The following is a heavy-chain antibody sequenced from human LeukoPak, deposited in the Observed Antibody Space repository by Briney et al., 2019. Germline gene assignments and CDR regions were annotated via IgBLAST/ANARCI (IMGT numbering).Heavy chain of an antibody. CDR2: IYSGGST. Sequence: GGSLRLSCAASGFTVSSNYMSWVRQAPVKGLEWVSVIYSGGSTYYADSVKGRFTISRDNSKNTLYLQMNSLRAEDTAVYYCVTTTGIGYRYGYSWFDPWGQGTLVTVSS. V-gene: IGHV3-66*01. CDR1: GFTVSSNY. CDR3: VTTTGIGYRYGYSWFDP. D-gene: IGHD5-18*01. J-gene: IGHJ5*02.